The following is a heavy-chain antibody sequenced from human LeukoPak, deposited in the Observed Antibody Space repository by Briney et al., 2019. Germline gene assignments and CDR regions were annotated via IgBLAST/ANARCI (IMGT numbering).Heavy chain of an antibody. D-gene: IGHD3-10*01. V-gene: IGHV3-33*03. J-gene: IGHJ4*02. CDR1: GFPFSSYG. CDR3: ARGVHNPDY. CDR2: LVYDERN. Sequence: PGGSRRLSCAASGFPFSSYGMHWVRQAPGKGLEWVARLVYDERNDYANSVKGRFTISRDNAKNSLYLQMNSLRADDTAVYYCARGVHNPDYWGQGTLVTVSS.